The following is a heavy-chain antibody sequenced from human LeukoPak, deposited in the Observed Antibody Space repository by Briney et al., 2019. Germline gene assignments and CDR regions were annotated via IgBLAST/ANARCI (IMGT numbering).Heavy chain of an antibody. CDR1: GFTLNNHA. CDR3: ARDVYDSSGSYFWYFDL. CDR2: VSWNSASI. V-gene: IGHV3-9*01. J-gene: IGHJ2*01. D-gene: IGHD3-22*01. Sequence: PGRSLRLSCAASGFTLNNHAMHWVRQAPGKGLEWVSSVSWNSASIGYAESVKGRFTISRGNAKNSLYLQMTGLRPEDTAFYYCARDVYDSSGSYFWYFDLWGRGTLVTVSS.